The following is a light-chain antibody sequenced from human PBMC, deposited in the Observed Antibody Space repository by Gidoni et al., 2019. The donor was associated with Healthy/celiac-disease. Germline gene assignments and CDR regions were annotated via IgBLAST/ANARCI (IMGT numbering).Light chain of an antibody. CDR2: DAS. CDR1: QDISNY. CDR3: QQYDNLPLT. V-gene: IGKV1-33*01. J-gene: IGKJ4*01. Sequence: QTPQSPSSLSASVGDRVTITCQASQDISNYLNWYQQKPGKAPKLLIYDASNLETGVPSRFSGSGSGTDFTFTISSLQPEDIATYYCQQYDNLPLTFGGGTKVEIK.